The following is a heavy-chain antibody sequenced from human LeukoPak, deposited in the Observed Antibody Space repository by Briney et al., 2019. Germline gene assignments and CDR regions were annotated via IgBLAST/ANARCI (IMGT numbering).Heavy chain of an antibody. D-gene: IGHD2-2*01. CDR2: LGRSGEYR. CDR3: VKDRPCETCMPMDA. CDR1: GFRFTDYS. J-gene: IGHJ6*02. Sequence: GGSLRLSCAASGFRFTDYSMSWVRQAPGKGLEWVAGLGRSGEYRYYADSVKGRFTISRDNSKDTVSLQMNSLRAEDSAIYFCVKDRPCETCMPMDAWGQGTSVTVSS. V-gene: IGHV3-23*01.